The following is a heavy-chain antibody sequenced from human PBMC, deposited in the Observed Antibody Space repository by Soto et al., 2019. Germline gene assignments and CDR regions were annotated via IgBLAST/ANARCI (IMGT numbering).Heavy chain of an antibody. Sequence: EVQLVESGGGLVKPGGSLRLSCAASGFTFSSHNMNWVRQAPGKGLEWDSSITSSSTYIHYADSVKGRFTISRDNAKNSLYLQMNSLRAEDTAVYYCARENGAYTYWGQGTLVTVSS. CDR3: ARENGAYTY. V-gene: IGHV3-21*02. CDR1: GFTFSSHN. J-gene: IGHJ4*02. CDR2: ITSSSTYI. D-gene: IGHD2-8*01.